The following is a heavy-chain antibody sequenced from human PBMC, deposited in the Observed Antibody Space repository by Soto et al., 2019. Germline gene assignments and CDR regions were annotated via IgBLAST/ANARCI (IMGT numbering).Heavy chain of an antibody. CDR3: ARCGHGFWRGEAYDDAMEV. D-gene: IGHD3-3*01. Sequence: QVHLVQSGAEVKKPGASVKVSCTASGYDFNIYDIHWVRQSTGQGLEWMGWMTPKLETPGYAPKFQGRLTMTRDTSRSAVYMEPSSLGSEHTAVHFCARCGHGFWRGEAYDDAMEVWGQGTAVTVSS. V-gene: IGHV1-8*01. J-gene: IGHJ6*02. CDR2: MTPKLETP. CDR1: GYDFNIYD.